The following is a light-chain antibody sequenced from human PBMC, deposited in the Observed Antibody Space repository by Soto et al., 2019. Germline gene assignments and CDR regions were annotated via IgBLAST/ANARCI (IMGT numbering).Light chain of an antibody. CDR1: QGISNY. CDR3: QQYDSYSLT. CDR2: GAS. V-gene: IGKV1-16*01. J-gene: IGKJ1*01. Sequence: DIQMTQSPSSLSASVGDRITITCRASQGISNYLAWYQQKPGKVPKLLIYGASTLESGIPSRFSGSGSGTEFTLTISSLQPDDFATYYCQQYDSYSLTFGQGTKVDIK.